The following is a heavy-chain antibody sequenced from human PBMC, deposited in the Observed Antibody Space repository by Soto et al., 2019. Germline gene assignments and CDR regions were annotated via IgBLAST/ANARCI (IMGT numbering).Heavy chain of an antibody. CDR1: EYSFTSYW. Sequence: GESLKISCKGSEYSFTSYWISWVRQMPGKGLEWMGRIDPSDSYTNYSPSFQGHVTISADKSISTAYLQWSSLKASDTAMYYCARHRIFSGNYYYGMDVWGQGTTVTVSS. J-gene: IGHJ6*02. V-gene: IGHV5-10-1*01. D-gene: IGHD3-3*01. CDR3: ARHRIFSGNYYYGMDV. CDR2: IDPSDSYT.